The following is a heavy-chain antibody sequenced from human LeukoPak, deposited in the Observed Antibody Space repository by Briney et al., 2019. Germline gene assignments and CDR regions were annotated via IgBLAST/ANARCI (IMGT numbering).Heavy chain of an antibody. CDR1: GYTFTGYD. D-gene: IGHD6-13*01. J-gene: IGHJ3*02. V-gene: IGHV1-8*01. CDR3: ACIIAAAATPDAFDI. Sequence: ASVKVSCKASGYTFTGYDINWVRQATGQGLEWMGWMNPNSGNTGYAQKFQGRVTMTRNTSISTAYMELSSLRSEDTAVYYCACIIAAAATPDAFDIWGQGTMVTVSS. CDR2: MNPNSGNT.